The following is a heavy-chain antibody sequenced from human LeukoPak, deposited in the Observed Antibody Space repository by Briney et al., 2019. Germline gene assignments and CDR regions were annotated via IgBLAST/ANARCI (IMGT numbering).Heavy chain of an antibody. CDR3: ARDGGSYPADDAFDI. D-gene: IGHD1-26*01. Sequence: GGSLRLSRAASGFTFSSYAMHWVRQAPGKGLEWVAVISYDGSNKYYADSVKGRFTISRDNSKNTLYLQMNSLRAEDTAVYYCARDGGSYPADDAFDIWGQGTMVTVSS. V-gene: IGHV3-30-3*01. CDR2: ISYDGSNK. J-gene: IGHJ3*02. CDR1: GFTFSSYA.